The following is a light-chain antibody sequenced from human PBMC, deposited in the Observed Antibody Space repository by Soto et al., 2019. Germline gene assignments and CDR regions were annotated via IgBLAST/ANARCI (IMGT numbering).Light chain of an antibody. CDR3: SSSTDGGAI. Sequence: QSPLTQLASVSGSPGQSITISCTGTSGDVGGYYYVSWYQQLPGKAPKLMISEVSNRPSGVSKRFSGSRSGNTASLTISGLQAEDEPDYYCSSSTDGGAIFGTGTKVTVL. J-gene: IGLJ1*01. CDR2: EVS. V-gene: IGLV2-14*01. CDR1: SGDVGGYYY.